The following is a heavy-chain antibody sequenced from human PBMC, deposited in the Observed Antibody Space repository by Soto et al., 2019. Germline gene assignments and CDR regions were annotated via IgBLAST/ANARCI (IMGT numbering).Heavy chain of an antibody. CDR2: IIPILGIS. CDR1: GGTFSSYT. CDR3: ASLLRGYTYDLDY. Sequence: QVQLVQSGAEVKKPGSSVKVSCKASGGTFSSYTISWVRQAPGQGLEWMGRIIPILGISNYAQKFQGRVTITADKSTSTAYMELSSLRSEDTAVYYCASLLRGYTYDLDYWGQGTLVTVSS. J-gene: IGHJ4*02. V-gene: IGHV1-69*02. D-gene: IGHD5-18*01.